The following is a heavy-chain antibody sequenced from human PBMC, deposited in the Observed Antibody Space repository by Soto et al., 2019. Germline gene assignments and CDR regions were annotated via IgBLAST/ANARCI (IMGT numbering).Heavy chain of an antibody. Sequence: GGSLRLSCAASGFTLSTYDMHWVRQATGKGLEWVATIGSAGDTYYPGSVKGRFTVSRESAKNSLYLQMNSLTAEDTAVYYCARDSSGWYDTYWGQGTLVTVSS. CDR2: IGSAGDT. CDR3: ARDSSGWYDTY. V-gene: IGHV3-13*01. D-gene: IGHD6-19*01. J-gene: IGHJ4*02. CDR1: GFTLSTYD.